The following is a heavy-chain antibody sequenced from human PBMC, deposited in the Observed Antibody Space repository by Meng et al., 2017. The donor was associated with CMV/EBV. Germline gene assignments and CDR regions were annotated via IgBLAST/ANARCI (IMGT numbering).Heavy chain of an antibody. V-gene: IGHV1-18*01. D-gene: IGHD1-26*01. CDR3: ARDSAVGATTFDY. J-gene: IGHJ4*02. Sequence: VPLAQTGAEVKRPGASVKCSCKAYGYTFTSYGISLVRQAPGQGLEWMGWISAYNGNTNYAQKLQGRVTMTTDTSTSTAYMELRSLRSDDTAVYYCARDSAVGATTFDYWGQGTLVTVSS. CDR1: GYTFTSYG. CDR2: ISAYNGNT.